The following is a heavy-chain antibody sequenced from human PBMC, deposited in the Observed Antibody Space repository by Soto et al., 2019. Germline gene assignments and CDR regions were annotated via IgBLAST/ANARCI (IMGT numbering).Heavy chain of an antibody. Sequence: GASVKVSCKASGGTFSSYAITWVRQAPGQGLEWMGGIIPIFGTTNYAQKFQTRVTITADESTSTAYMELSGLRSEDTAGYYCARGPERSYDFWSGYYRWGQGTLVTVSS. D-gene: IGHD3-3*01. CDR3: ARGPERSYDFWSGYYR. CDR1: GGTFSSYA. V-gene: IGHV1-69*13. J-gene: IGHJ5*02. CDR2: IIPIFGTT.